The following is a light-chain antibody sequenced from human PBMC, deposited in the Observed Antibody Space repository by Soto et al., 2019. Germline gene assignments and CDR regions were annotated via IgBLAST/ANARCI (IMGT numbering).Light chain of an antibody. Sequence: QSALTQPASVSGSPEQSITISCTGASGDIGGFEYVSWFQQHPGKAPKLMIYDVSNRPSGVSNRFSGSKSGNTASLTISGLQAEDEADYYCNSYTSSSTHVFGTGTKVTVL. CDR2: DVS. CDR3: NSYTSSSTHV. V-gene: IGLV2-14*03. J-gene: IGLJ1*01. CDR1: SGDIGGFEY.